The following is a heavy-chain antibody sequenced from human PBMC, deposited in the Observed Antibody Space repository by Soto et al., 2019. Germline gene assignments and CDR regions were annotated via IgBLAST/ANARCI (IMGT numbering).Heavy chain of an antibody. V-gene: IGHV3-7*01. CDR2: IKQDGSEK. Sequence: EVQLVESGGGLVQPGGSLRLSCAASGFTFSSYWMSWVRQAPGKGLEWVANIKQDGSEKYYVDSVKGRFTISRDNAKNSLYLQMNSLRAEDTAVYYCAREGSSGTYDAFDIWGQGTMVTVSS. J-gene: IGHJ3*02. CDR3: AREGSSGTYDAFDI. D-gene: IGHD6-13*01. CDR1: GFTFSSYW.